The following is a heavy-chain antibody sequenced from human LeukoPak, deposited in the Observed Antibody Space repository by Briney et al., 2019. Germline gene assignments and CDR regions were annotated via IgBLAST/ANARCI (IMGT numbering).Heavy chain of an antibody. D-gene: IGHD2-15*01. V-gene: IGHV1-18*04. CDR1: GYTLSNHA. Sequence: GASVKVSCKGSGYTLSNHAFSWVRQAPGQGLEWMGWISADNGNTNHAQKFQGRVSLTTDTSTSTAYMELRSLRSDDTAAYYCASGVVGVVYRAGGRYYYYHAMDVWGQGTTVTVSS. CDR3: ASGVVGVVYRAGGRYYYYHAMDV. J-gene: IGHJ6*02. CDR2: ISADNGNT.